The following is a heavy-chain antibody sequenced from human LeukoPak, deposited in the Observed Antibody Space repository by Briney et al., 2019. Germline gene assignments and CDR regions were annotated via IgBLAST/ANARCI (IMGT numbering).Heavy chain of an antibody. CDR2: INHSGST. D-gene: IGHD7-27*01. Sequence: SETLSLTCAVYGGSFSGYYWSWIRQPPGKGLEWIGEINHSGSTNYNPSLKSRVTISVDTSKNQFSLKLSSVTAADTAVYYCARVANWVFDYWGQGTLVTVSS. V-gene: IGHV4-34*01. CDR3: ARVANWVFDY. J-gene: IGHJ4*02. CDR1: GGSFSGYY.